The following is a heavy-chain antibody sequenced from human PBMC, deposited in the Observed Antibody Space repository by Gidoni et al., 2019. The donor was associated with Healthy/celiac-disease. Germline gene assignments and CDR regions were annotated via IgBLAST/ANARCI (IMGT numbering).Heavy chain of an antibody. D-gene: IGHD3-10*01. V-gene: IGHV3-30*18. Sequence: QVQLVESGGGVVQPGRSLRRSCAAAGFTFSSYGMHWVRQAPGKGLEWVAVISYDGSNKYYADSVKGRFTISRDNSKNTLYLQMNSLRAEDTAVYYCAKDRSMRFGILDYWGQGTLVTVSS. CDR2: ISYDGSNK. CDR1: GFTFSSYG. J-gene: IGHJ4*02. CDR3: AKDRSMRFGILDY.